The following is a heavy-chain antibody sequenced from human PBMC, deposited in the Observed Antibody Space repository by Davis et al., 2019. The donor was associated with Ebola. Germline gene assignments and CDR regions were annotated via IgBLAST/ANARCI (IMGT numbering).Heavy chain of an antibody. D-gene: IGHD2-2*01. Sequence: ASVKVSCKASGYTFKNYAISWVRQAPGQGLEWMGRISAYNGNTNYAQILQGRVTITADKSTSTAYMELSSLRSEDTAVYYCARGSRTIRYYYYGMDVWGQGTTVTVSS. J-gene: IGHJ6*02. CDR2: ISAYNGNT. V-gene: IGHV1-18*01. CDR1: GYTFKNYA. CDR3: ARGSRTIRYYYYGMDV.